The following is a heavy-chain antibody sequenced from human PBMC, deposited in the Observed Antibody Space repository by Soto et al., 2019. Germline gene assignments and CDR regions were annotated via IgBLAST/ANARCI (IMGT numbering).Heavy chain of an antibody. Sequence: TLSLTGTVSGGSVSSGGYYWSWIRQHPGKGLEWIGYIYYSGSTYYNPSLKSRVTISVDTSKNQFSLKLSSVTAADTAVYYCARVYIVAHLLYYRIDVRGQRTTVTGSS. CDR2: IYYSGST. CDR1: GGSVSSGGYY. D-gene: IGHD2-21*01. V-gene: IGHV4-31*03. CDR3: ARVYIVAHLLYYRIDV. J-gene: IGHJ6*02.